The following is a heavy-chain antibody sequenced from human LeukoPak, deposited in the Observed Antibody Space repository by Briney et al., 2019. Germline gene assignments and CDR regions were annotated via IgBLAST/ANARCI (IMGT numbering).Heavy chain of an antibody. D-gene: IGHD1-26*01. J-gene: IGHJ4*02. CDR2: IYHSGST. CDR3: AREAPLGGSYSSFDY. Sequence: SETLSLTCAVSGGSISSSNWWSWVRQPPGKGLEWIGEIYHSGSTNYNPSLKSRVTISVDKSKNQFSLKLSSVTAADTAVYYCAREAPLGGSYSSFDYWGQGTLVTVSS. CDR1: GGSISSSNW. V-gene: IGHV4-4*02.